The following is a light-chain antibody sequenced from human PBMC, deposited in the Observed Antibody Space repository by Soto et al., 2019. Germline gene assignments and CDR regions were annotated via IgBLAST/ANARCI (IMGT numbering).Light chain of an antibody. V-gene: IGLV2-23*02. J-gene: IGLJ1*01. CDR2: EVS. CDR1: SSDVGNYNL. Sequence: QSVLTQPASVCGSPGQAVTISCPGTSSDVGNYNLVSWYQQHPGKAPKLMIYEVSRRPSGVSNRFSGSKSGNTASLTISGLQAEDEADYYCCSYAGSSTFYVFGTGTKVTVL. CDR3: CSYAGSSTFYV.